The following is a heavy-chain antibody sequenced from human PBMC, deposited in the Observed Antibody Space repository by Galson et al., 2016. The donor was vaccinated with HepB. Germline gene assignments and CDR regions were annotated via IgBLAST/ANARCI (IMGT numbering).Heavy chain of an antibody. Sequence: QSGAEVKKPGESLKISCETSGYTFTNYWIGWVRQVPAKGLEWMGIVYPGDSDTKYSPSFQGHVTLSVDKSITTAYVQWRSLKASDSAIYYCGRLRRNATGGYFDYWGQGSLVTVSS. CDR3: GRLRRNATGGYFDY. D-gene: IGHD2-2*01. CDR1: GYTFTNYW. J-gene: IGHJ4*02. CDR2: VYPGDSDT. V-gene: IGHV5-51*01.